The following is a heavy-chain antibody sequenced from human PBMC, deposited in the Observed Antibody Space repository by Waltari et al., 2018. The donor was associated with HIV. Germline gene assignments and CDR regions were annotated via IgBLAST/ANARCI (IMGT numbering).Heavy chain of an antibody. CDR1: GGSISSGTSY. J-gene: IGHJ5*01. CDR3: ARGEEFLEWFDY. V-gene: IGHV4-31*03. CDR2: SYYIGRT. Sequence: QVQLQESGPGLVKPSQTLSLTCTVSGGSISSGTSYWTWIRQHPGKGLEWIGYSYYIGRTYYNPSLKSRVSMTVDTSNNHFSLKLNSVTAADTAVYYCARGEEFLEWFDYWGQGALVTVSS. D-gene: IGHD3-3*01.